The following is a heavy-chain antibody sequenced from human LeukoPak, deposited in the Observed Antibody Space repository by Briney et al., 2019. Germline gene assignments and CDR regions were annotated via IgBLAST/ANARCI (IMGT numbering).Heavy chain of an antibody. J-gene: IGHJ4*02. D-gene: IGHD4-17*01. V-gene: IGHV4-59*01. CDR3: ARATYYGDIDY. CDR2: FYYSGST. CDR1: GGSISTYY. Sequence: NPSETLSLTCTVSGGSISTYYWSWIRQPPGKGLEWIGYFYYSGSTNYNPSLKSRVTISVDTSNNQFSLKVNSVTAADTAVYYCARATYYGDIDYWGQGTLVTVSS.